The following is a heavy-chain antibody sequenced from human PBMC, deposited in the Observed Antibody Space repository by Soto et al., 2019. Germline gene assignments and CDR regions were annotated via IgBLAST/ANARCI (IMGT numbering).Heavy chain of an antibody. CDR3: ARGNVRPQSSFGS. CDR1: GFIFSSYG. V-gene: IGHV3-33*03. CDR2: IWYDGSEK. Sequence: GGSLRLSCAASGFIFSSYGMQWVRRGPGKGLEWVSVIWYDGSEKYYADSGKGRFTISRDNPKNSLYLQMNSLRADDTAVYFCARGNVRPQSSFGSWGQGTLVTVSS. J-gene: IGHJ4*02. D-gene: IGHD3-10*01.